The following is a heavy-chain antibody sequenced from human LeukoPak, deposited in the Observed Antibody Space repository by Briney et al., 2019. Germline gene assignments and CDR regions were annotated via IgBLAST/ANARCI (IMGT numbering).Heavy chain of an antibody. D-gene: IGHD6-13*01. Sequence: ASVKVSCEASGYTFTGYYMHWVRQAPGQGLEWMGWINPNSGGTNYAQKFQGRVTMTRDTSISTAYMELSRLRSDDTAVYYCARGLSSSWYGRKTGTDYWGQGTLVTVSS. J-gene: IGHJ4*02. CDR3: ARGLSSSWYGRKTGTDY. CDR1: GYTFTGYY. CDR2: INPNSGGT. V-gene: IGHV1-2*02.